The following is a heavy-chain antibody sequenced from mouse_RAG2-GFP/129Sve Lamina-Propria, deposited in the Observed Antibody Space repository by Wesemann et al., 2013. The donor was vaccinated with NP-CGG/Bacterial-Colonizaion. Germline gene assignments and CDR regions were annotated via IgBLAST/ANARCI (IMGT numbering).Heavy chain of an antibody. CDR2: ISNLAYSI. V-gene: IGHV5-15*01. Sequence: EVKLVESGGGLVQPGGSLKLSCAASGFTFSDYGMAWVRQAPRKGPEWVAFISNLAYSIYYADTVTGRFTISRENAKNTLYLEMSSLRSEDTAMYYCARHGTGTWYFDVWGTGTTVTVSS. D-gene: IGHD4-1*01. J-gene: IGHJ1*03. CDR1: GFTFSDYG. CDR3: ARHGTGTWYFDV.